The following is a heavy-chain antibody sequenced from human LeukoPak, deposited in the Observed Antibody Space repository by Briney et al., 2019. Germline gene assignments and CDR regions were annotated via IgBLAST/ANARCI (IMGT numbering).Heavy chain of an antibody. CDR2: IYASGNT. Sequence: SETLSLTCTVSGGSISSSSYYWSWIRQPAGKGLEWIGRIYASGNTNYNPSLKSRVTISVDTSKNQFSLRLSSVTAADTAVYYCARDFDSPMAFDIWGQGIMVTVSS. J-gene: IGHJ3*02. D-gene: IGHD3-9*01. CDR1: GGSISSSSYY. V-gene: IGHV4-61*02. CDR3: ARDFDSPMAFDI.